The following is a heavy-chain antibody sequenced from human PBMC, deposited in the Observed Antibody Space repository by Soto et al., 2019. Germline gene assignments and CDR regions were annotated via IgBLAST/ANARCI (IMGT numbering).Heavy chain of an antibody. V-gene: IGHV3-30-3*01. D-gene: IGHD6-19*01. J-gene: IGHJ4*02. CDR1: GFTFSSYA. CDR2: ISYDGSNK. CDR3: ARDLYSSLDY. Sequence: PGGSLRLSCAASGFTFSSYAMHWVRQAPGKGLEWVAVISYDGSNKYYADSVKGRFTISRDNSKNTLYLQMNSLRAEDTAVYYCARDLYSSLDYWGQGXLVTVYS.